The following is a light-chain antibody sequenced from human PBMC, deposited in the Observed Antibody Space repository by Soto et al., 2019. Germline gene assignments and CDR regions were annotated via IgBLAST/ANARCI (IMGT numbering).Light chain of an antibody. J-gene: IGKJ1*01. CDR2: GAS. Sequence: EIVMTQSPGTLSVSPGEGATLSCRASQSVSTNLAWYQQKPDQAPRLLIYGASTTDTGMPARFSGSGSGTEFTLTISRLQSEDFAVYYCQQYYTWPRTFGQGTRVEIK. CDR3: QQYYTWPRT. CDR1: QSVSTN. V-gene: IGKV3-15*01.